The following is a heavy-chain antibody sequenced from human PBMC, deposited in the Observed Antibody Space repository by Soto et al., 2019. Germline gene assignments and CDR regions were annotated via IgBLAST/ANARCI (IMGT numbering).Heavy chain of an antibody. CDR1: GFTVSSNY. CDR3: ARGGSYDFWSGAPPYYMDV. Sequence: GGSLRLSCAASGFTVSSNYMSWVRQAPGKGLEWVSVIYSGGSTYYADSVKGRFTISRDNSKNTLYLQMNSLRAEDTAVYYCARGGSYDFWSGAPPYYMDVWGKGTTVTV. V-gene: IGHV3-66*01. D-gene: IGHD3-3*01. CDR2: IYSGGST. J-gene: IGHJ6*03.